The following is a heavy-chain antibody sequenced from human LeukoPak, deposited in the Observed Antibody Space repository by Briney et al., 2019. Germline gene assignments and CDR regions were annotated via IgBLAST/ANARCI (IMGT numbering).Heavy chain of an antibody. V-gene: IGHV5-51*01. Sequence: GESLKISCKGSGYSFTSYWIGWVRQMPGKGLEWMGTIYPGDSDTRYSPSFQGQVTISADKSISTAYLQWSSLKASDTAIYYCATSFDTSGSDAFDIWGQGTMVTVSS. D-gene: IGHD3-22*01. J-gene: IGHJ3*02. CDR1: GYSFTSYW. CDR3: ATSFDTSGSDAFDI. CDR2: IYPGDSDT.